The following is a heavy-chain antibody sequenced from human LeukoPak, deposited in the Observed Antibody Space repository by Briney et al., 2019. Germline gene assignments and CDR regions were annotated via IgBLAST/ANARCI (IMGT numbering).Heavy chain of an antibody. V-gene: IGHV3-66*01. Sequence: GGSLRLSCADSGFTVSSNYMRWVRQAPGKGLGWVSVIYSGGSTHYADSVKGRFTISRDNSKNTLYLQMNSLTDEDTAVYYCARDLSGSYMSDYWGQGTLVTVSS. CDR3: ARDLSGSYMSDY. J-gene: IGHJ4*02. D-gene: IGHD3-10*01. CDR1: GFTVSSNY. CDR2: IYSGGST.